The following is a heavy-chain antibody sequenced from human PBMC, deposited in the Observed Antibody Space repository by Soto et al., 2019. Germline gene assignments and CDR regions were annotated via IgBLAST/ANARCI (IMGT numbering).Heavy chain of an antibody. CDR2: ISSSGSTI. V-gene: IGHV3-11*01. Sequence: PGGSLRLSCAASGFTFSDYYMSWIRQAPGKGLEWVSYISSSGSTIYYADSVKGRFTISRDNAKNSLYLQMNSPRAEDTAVYYCAFPPWYYYYYMDVWGKGTTVTVSS. CDR3: AFPPWYYYYYMDV. CDR1: GFTFSDYY. J-gene: IGHJ6*03.